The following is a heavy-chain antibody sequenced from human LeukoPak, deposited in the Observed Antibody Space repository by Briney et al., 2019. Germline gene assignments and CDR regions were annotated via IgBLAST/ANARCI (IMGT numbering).Heavy chain of an antibody. CDR3: ARDAPGNTALDY. V-gene: IGHV3-74*01. J-gene: IGHJ4*02. Sequence: PGGSLRLSCTASGFSFGTFAMAWVRQAPGKGLVWVSRINGYGSSTDFADSVKGRFTISRDNAKNTLYLQMNSLRAEDTAVYYCARDAPGNTALDYWGQGTLVTVSS. CDR1: GFSFGTFA. CDR2: INGYGSST. D-gene: IGHD5-18*01.